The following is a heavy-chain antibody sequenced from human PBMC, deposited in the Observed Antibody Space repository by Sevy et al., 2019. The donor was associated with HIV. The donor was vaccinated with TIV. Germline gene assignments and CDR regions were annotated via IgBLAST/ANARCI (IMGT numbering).Heavy chain of an antibody. CDR3: ARERLGFDYDFWSGSLFDP. CDR1: GFTFSSYS. Sequence: GGSLRLSCAASGFTFSSYSMNWVRQAPGKGLEWVSSISSSSSYIYYADSVKGRFTISRDNAKNSLYLQMNSLRAEDTAVYYCARERLGFDYDFWSGSLFDPWGQGTLVTVTS. J-gene: IGHJ5*02. D-gene: IGHD3-3*01. CDR2: ISSSSSYI. V-gene: IGHV3-21*01.